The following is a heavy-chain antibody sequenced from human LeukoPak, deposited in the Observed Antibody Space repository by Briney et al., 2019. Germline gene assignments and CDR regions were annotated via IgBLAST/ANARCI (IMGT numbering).Heavy chain of an antibody. CDR1: GGSFSSYY. D-gene: IGHD3-3*01. CDR3: ARAQLIGIFEG. V-gene: IGHV4-34*01. Sequence: SETLSLTCAVYGGSFSSYYFYWIRQPPEKGLEWIGEINHSGSTNYNPSLKSRVTISVDTSKNQFSLKLSSVTAADTAVYYCARAQLIGIFEGWGQGTLVTVFS. CDR2: INHSGST. J-gene: IGHJ4*02.